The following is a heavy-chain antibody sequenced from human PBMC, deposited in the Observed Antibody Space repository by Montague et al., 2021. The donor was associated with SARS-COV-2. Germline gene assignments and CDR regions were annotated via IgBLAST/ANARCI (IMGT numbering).Heavy chain of an antibody. D-gene: IGHD3-10*01. CDR3: ARDRPYYYGSGIPGYYGMDV. CDR2: ISYDGSNK. J-gene: IGHJ6*02. Sequence: SLSLSFSASGFTFSSYALHWVRQAPGKGLEWVAVISYDGSNKYYVDSVKGRFTISRDNSKNTLYLQMNSLRAEDTAVYYCARDRPYYYGSGIPGYYGMDVWGQGTTVTVSS. CDR1: GFTFSSYA. V-gene: IGHV3-30*04.